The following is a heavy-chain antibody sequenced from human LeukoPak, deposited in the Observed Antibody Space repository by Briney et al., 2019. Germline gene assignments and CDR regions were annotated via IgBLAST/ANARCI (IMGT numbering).Heavy chain of an antibody. CDR1: GFTFSRYG. V-gene: IGHV3-23*01. CDR2: ISGSGGTT. CDR3: AKKMTITGWLYYFDY. J-gene: IGHJ4*02. Sequence: GGSLRLSCAASGFTFSRYGMSWVRQAPGKGLECVSIISGSGGTTKYVDSVQGRFTISRDNSKNTLYLQMNSLRAEDTAVYYCAKKMTITGWLYYFDYWGQGTLVTVSS. D-gene: IGHD5-24*01.